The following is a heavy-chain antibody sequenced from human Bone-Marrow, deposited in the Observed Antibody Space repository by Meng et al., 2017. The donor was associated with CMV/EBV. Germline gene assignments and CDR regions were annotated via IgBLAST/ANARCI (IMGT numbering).Heavy chain of an antibody. D-gene: IGHD2-2*02. CDR3: ARAHCSSTSCYRWGFDY. Sequence: GESLKISCAASGFTFSGFEMNWVRQAPGKGLEWVSYINTGTTKYYADSVKGRFTISRDNAKNSLYLRMTSLRAEDTAVYYCARAHCSSTSCYRWGFDYWGQGTLVTVSS. J-gene: IGHJ4*02. V-gene: IGHV3-48*03. CDR2: INTGTTK. CDR1: GFTFSGFE.